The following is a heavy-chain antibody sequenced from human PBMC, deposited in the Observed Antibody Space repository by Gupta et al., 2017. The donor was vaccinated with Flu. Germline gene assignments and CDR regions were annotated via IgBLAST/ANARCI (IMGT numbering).Heavy chain of an antibody. J-gene: IGHJ2*01. D-gene: IGHD6-25*01. CDR2: IDNNGGIE. Sequence: EAQLVQSGGGLMQPGGSLRLSCAGTGFTFSSYEMTWVRQTPGKGLEWVSYIDNNGGIEYYAESVKGRFTMTRDNAKNSLFLQMNSLRVEDTAIYYCSRAPGMAAPGALYWYSDLWGRGTLVTVSS. V-gene: IGHV3-48*03. CDR1: GFTFSSYE. CDR3: SRAPGMAAPGALYWYSDL.